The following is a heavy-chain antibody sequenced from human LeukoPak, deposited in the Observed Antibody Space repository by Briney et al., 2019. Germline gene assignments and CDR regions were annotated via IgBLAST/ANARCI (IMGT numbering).Heavy chain of an antibody. J-gene: IGHJ4*02. D-gene: IGHD3-10*01. V-gene: IGHV3-48*01. CDR1: GFTFSSYS. Sequence: PGGSLRLSCAASGFTFSSYSMNWVRQAPGKGLEWVSYISSSSSTIYYADSVKGRFTISRDNAKNSLYLQMNSLRAEDTALYYCARDRAYYYGSGSYSSWGQGTLVTVSS. CDR3: ARDRAYYYGSGSYSS. CDR2: ISSSSSTI.